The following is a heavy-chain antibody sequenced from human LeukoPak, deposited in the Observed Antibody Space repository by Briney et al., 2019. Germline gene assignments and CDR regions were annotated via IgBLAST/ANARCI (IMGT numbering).Heavy chain of an antibody. CDR2: IIPIFGTA. J-gene: IGHJ3*02. CDR3: ATGEMATTPRAFDI. D-gene: IGHD5-24*01. V-gene: IGHV1-69*01. CDR1: GGSFNSYA. Sequence: EASVKVSCKASGGSFNSYAISWVRQAPGQGLEWMGGIIPIFGTADYAQKFQGRVSLTADESTSTAYMELSSLRSEDTAVYYCATGEMATTPRAFDIWGQGTMVTVSS.